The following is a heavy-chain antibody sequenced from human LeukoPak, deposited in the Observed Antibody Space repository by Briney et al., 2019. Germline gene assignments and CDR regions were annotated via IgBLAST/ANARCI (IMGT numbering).Heavy chain of an antibody. CDR2: INHSGST. J-gene: IGHJ2*01. D-gene: IGHD3-10*01. CDR1: GGSFSGCY. CDR3: ASSPFSGIRRKPIHWYFDL. V-gene: IGHV4-34*01. Sequence: SDTLSLTCAVYGGSFSGCYWSWIRQPPGKGLEWIGEINHSGSTNYNPSLKSRGTISVDTSKNQFSLKLSSVTAADTAVYYCASSPFSGIRRKPIHWYFDLWGRGTLVTVSS.